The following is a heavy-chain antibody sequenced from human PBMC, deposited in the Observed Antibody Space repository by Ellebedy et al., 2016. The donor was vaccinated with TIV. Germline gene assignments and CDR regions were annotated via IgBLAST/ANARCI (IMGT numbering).Heavy chain of an antibody. D-gene: IGHD1-26*01. J-gene: IGHJ6*02. Sequence: SVKVSXXASGGTFSSYAISWVRQAPGQGLEWMGGIIPIFGTANYAQKFQGRVTITADESTSTAYMELSSLRSEDTAVYYCARGMGARTLNYGMDVWGQGTTVTVSS. CDR1: GGTFSSYA. CDR2: IIPIFGTA. V-gene: IGHV1-69*13. CDR3: ARGMGARTLNYGMDV.